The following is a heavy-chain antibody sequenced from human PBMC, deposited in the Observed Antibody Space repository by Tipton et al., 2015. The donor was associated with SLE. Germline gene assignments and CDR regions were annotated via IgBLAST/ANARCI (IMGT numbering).Heavy chain of an antibody. D-gene: IGHD2-21*02. Sequence: TLSLTCTLSGGSITSHYWSWIRQSPGKGLEWIGSIYRGGNTYYNPSLKSRVYISLDTSKNHFSLSLTSVTAADTAVYYCASRLSDPKAFDFWGQGTVVTVSS. CDR2: IYRGGNT. CDR1: GGSITSHY. J-gene: IGHJ3*01. CDR3: ASRLSDPKAFDF. V-gene: IGHV4-4*09.